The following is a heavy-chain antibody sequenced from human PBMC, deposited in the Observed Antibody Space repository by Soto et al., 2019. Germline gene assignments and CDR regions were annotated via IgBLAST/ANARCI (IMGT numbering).Heavy chain of an antibody. CDR3: AHNEYYFATGTYYNVRWFDP. V-gene: IGHV2-5*01. Sequence: SGPTLVNHTPPLTLTCTFSGFSLKSSGVGVAWIRQPPGKALEWLALVYWSDEKRYSPYMKNRLTITQDTSKNEVVLTIINMDPLDTATYYCAHNEYYFATGTYYNVRWFDPRGQGILVTVSS. CDR2: VYWSDEK. J-gene: IGHJ5*02. D-gene: IGHD3-10*01. CDR1: GFSLKSSGVG.